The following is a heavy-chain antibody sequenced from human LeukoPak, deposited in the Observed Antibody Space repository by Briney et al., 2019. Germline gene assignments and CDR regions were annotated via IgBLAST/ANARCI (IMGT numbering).Heavy chain of an antibody. CDR1: GFTFSRYW. D-gene: IGHD3-10*01. Sequence: PGGSLRLSCAVSGFTFSRYWMSWVRQAPGKGLEWVSAISGSGGSTYYADSVKGRFTISRDNSKNTLYLQMNSLRAEDTAVYYCAKDTYYYGSGSYYVNPEFDYWGQGTLVTVSS. V-gene: IGHV3-23*01. J-gene: IGHJ4*02. CDR2: ISGSGGST. CDR3: AKDTYYYGSGSYYVNPEFDY.